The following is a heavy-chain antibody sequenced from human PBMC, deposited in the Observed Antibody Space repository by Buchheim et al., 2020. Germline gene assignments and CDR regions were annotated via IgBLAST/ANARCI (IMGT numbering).Heavy chain of an antibody. Sequence: QVQLVQSGAEVQKPGASVKVSCKASGYTFTGYHINWVRQATGQGLEWKGWMSPNTGDTAYAQKFQGRVTMTRDTSITTAYMELSSLTSEDTGVYYCARGIANGVDVWGQGAT. D-gene: IGHD2-21*01. CDR2: MSPNTGDT. V-gene: IGHV1-8*01. J-gene: IGHJ6*02. CDR1: GYTFTGYH. CDR3: ARGIANGVDV.